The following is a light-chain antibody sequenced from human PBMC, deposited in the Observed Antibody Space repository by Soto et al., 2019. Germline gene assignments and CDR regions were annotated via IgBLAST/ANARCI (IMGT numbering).Light chain of an antibody. Sequence: QSVLTQQPSASGTPGQRVTISCSGSSSNIVTNHVYWYQHLPVTAPKLLIYRNSLRPSGVPDRFSGSKSGTSASLAISGIRSEDEVDYYCAAWDDSLSGWVFGGGTKLTVL. V-gene: IGLV1-47*01. CDR2: RNS. CDR3: AAWDDSLSGWV. J-gene: IGLJ3*02. CDR1: SSNIVTNH.